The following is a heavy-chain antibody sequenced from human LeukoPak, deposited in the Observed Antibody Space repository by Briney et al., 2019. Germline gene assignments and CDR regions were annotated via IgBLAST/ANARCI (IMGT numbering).Heavy chain of an antibody. V-gene: IGHV4-4*02. CDR2: IYYSGST. CDR3: AREYGSSHGFDP. Sequence: SGTLSLTCAVSGGSITSSNWWTWVRQPPGKGLEWIGEIYYSGSTNYNPSLKSRVTISMDKSKNQFSLELTSVTAADTAVYYCAREYGSSHGFDPWGQGTLVTVSS. J-gene: IGHJ5*02. CDR1: GGSITSSNW. D-gene: IGHD6-13*01.